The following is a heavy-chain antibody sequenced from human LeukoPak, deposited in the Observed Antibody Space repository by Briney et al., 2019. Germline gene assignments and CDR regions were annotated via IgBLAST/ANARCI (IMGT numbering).Heavy chain of an antibody. D-gene: IGHD4/OR15-4a*01. CDR2: IYYRGST. CDR1: GGSISSSSYY. V-gene: IGHV4-39*01. CDR3: ARHPYGGYVDY. J-gene: IGHJ4*02. Sequence: SETLSLTCTVSGGSISSSSYYWGWIRQPPGKGLEWIGSIYYRGSTYYNPSLKSRVTISVDTSKNQFSLKLSSVTAADTAVYYCARHPYGGYVDYWGQGTLVTVSS.